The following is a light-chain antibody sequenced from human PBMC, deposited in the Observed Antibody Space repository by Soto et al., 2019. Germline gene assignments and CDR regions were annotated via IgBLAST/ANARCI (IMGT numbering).Light chain of an antibody. CDR3: SSYTSSSTDV. CDR2: EVS. CDR1: SSDVGGYNY. J-gene: IGLJ1*01. Sequence: QSVLAQPASVSGSPGQSITISCTGASSDVGGYNYVSWYQQHPGKAPKLIYEVSNRPSGVSNRFSGSKSGNTASLTISGLQAEDEADYYCSSYTSSSTDVFGTGTKVTVL. V-gene: IGLV2-14*01.